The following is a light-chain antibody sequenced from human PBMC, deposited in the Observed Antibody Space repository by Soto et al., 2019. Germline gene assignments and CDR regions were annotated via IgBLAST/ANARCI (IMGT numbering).Light chain of an antibody. V-gene: IGKV1-8*01. J-gene: IGKJ1*01. Sequence: AIRMTQSPSSFSASTGDRVTITCRASQGISSYLAWYQQKPGKAPKLLIYPASTLQSGVPSRFSGSGSVTDFTLTISCLQSEDFATYYCQQYYSYPHTFGQGTKVEI. CDR1: QGISSY. CDR3: QQYYSYPHT. CDR2: PAS.